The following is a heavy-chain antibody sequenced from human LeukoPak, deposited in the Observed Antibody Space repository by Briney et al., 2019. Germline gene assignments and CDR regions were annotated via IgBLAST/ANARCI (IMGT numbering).Heavy chain of an antibody. CDR1: GFTFNNYG. D-gene: IGHD2-2*01. CDR2: INSDGSYT. V-gene: IGHV3-74*01. J-gene: IGHJ4*02. CDR3: ARICSTTDCLISA. Sequence: QPGKSLRLSCAASGFTFNNYGMHWVRQAPGKGLVWVSRINSDGSYTSYADFVKGRFTISRDNAKNTVYLQMSSLRAEDTAVYYCARICSTTDCLISAWGQGTLVTVSS.